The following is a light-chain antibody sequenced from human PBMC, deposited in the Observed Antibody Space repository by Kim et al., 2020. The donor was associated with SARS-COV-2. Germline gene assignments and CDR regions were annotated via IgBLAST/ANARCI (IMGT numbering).Light chain of an antibody. V-gene: IGKV3-20*01. Sequence: APGERATLSCRTSQSVSGSSLAWYQQKPGQAPRLLIYGASSRATGIPDRFSGSGSGTDFTLTISRLEPEDFAVYYCQQYGTSPRTFGQGTKVEIK. CDR2: GAS. J-gene: IGKJ1*01. CDR1: QSVSGSS. CDR3: QQYGTSPRT.